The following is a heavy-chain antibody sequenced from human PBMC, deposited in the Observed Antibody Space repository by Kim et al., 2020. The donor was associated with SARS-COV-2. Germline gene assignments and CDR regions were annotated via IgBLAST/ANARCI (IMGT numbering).Heavy chain of an antibody. J-gene: IGHJ4*02. CDR2: IWYDGSNK. D-gene: IGHD7-27*01. Sequence: GGSLRLSCAASGFTFSNSAMHWVRQAPGKGLEWVAVIWYDGSNKYYADSVKGRFTISRDNSMNTLYLQLNSLRAEDTAVYYCAREESQTGVGPFDYWGQGTLVTVSS. CDR1: GFTFSNSA. V-gene: IGHV3-33*01. CDR3: AREESQTGVGPFDY.